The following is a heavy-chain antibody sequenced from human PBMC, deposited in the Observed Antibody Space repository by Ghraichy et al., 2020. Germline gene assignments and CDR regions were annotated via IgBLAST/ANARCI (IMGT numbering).Heavy chain of an antibody. J-gene: IGHJ6*02. CDR3: ATDTRYCPDGVCYDDYNYYAGMGV. V-gene: IGHV4-61*01. CDR2: IYYSGTT. D-gene: IGHD2-8*01. CDR1: GASVSSGNYY. Sequence: SETLSLTCTVSGASVSSGNYYWTWIRQPPGKGLEWIGYIYYSGTTNYNPSLKSRVTISIDTSKNQFSLRLTSVTAADTAVYHCATDTRYCPDGVCYDDYNYYAGMGVWGQGTTVTVSS.